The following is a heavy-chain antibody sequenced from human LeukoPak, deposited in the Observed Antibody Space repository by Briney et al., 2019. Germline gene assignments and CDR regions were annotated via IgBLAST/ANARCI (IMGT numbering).Heavy chain of an antibody. CDR3: ARGLQAAAGTTDY. CDR1: GYTFTSYD. J-gene: IGHJ4*02. CDR2: MNPNSGNT. Sequence: ASVKVSCKASGYTFTSYDINWVRQATGQGLEWLGWMNPNSGNTGYAQKFQGRVTMTRNTSISTAYMELSSLRSEDTAVYYCARGLQAAAGTTDYWGQGTLVTVSS. V-gene: IGHV1-8*01. D-gene: IGHD6-13*01.